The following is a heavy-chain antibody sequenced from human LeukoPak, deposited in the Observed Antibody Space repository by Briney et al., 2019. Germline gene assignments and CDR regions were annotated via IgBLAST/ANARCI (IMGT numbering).Heavy chain of an antibody. V-gene: IGHV4-59*08. D-gene: IGHD2-15*01. Sequence: KPSETLSLTCTVSGGSINNYYWSWIRQPPGKGLEWIGHTYYTGNTNYNPSFKSRVTISVDTTKDQVFLKLTSVTAADTAVYFCARHRRAGGSCDYWGQGTLVTVSS. J-gene: IGHJ4*02. CDR2: TYYTGNT. CDR1: GGSINNYY. CDR3: ARHRRAGGSCDY.